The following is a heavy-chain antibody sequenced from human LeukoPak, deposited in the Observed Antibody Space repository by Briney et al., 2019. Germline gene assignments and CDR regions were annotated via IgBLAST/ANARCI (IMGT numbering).Heavy chain of an antibody. CDR3: ARQLTTLRGFDI. J-gene: IGHJ3*02. D-gene: IGHD1-1*01. CDR2: IYPDDSDT. V-gene: IGHV5-51*01. CDR1: GYSFTNHW. Sequence: KDGESLKISCKGSGYSFTNHWIAWVRQLPGKGLEWMGIIYPDDSDTRYSPSFQGQVTISVDKSINTAYLQWTSLKASDTAMYYCARQLTTLRGFDIWGQGTMVTASS.